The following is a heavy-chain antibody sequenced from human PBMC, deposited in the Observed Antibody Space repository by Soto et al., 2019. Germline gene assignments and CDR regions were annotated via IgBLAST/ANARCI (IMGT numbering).Heavy chain of an antibody. V-gene: IGHV3-48*01. Sequence: GGSLRLSCAASGFTFSSYSMNWVRQAPGKGLEWVSYISSSSSTIYYADSVKGRFTISRDNAKNSLYLQMNSLRAEDTAVYYCATWGVIDYYYYYYMDVWGKGTTITVSS. J-gene: IGHJ6*03. D-gene: IGHD3-16*02. CDR2: ISSSSSTI. CDR1: GFTFSSYS. CDR3: ATWGVIDYYYYYYMDV.